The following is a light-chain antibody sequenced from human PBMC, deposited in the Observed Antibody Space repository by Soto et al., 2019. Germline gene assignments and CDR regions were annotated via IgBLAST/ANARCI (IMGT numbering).Light chain of an antibody. CDR3: HQVNSTPAWT. J-gene: IGKJ1*01. CDR1: QSISSY. Sequence: DIQMTQSPSSLSASVGDRVTITCRASQSISSYLNWYQQKPGKAPKLLIYAASSLQSGVPSRFSGSGSGRDFTPPIIMPQPEDFATCYCHQVNSTPAWTFGPGTKVEIK. V-gene: IGKV1-39*01. CDR2: AAS.